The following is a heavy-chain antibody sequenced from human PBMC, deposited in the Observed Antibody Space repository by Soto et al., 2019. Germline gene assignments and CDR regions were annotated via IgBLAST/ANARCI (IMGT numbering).Heavy chain of an antibody. CDR1: GGSFSGYY. V-gene: IGHV4-34*01. CDR2: INHNGST. D-gene: IGHD6-19*01. CDR3: ARCFSSGWYRSSWFDP. Sequence: QVQLQQWGAGLLKPSETLSLTCAVYGGSFSGYYWSWIRQPPGKGLEWIGEINHNGSTNYNPSLKSRVTISVDTSKNQFSLKLSSVTAADTAVYYCARCFSSGWYRSSWFDPWGQGTLVTVSS. J-gene: IGHJ5*02.